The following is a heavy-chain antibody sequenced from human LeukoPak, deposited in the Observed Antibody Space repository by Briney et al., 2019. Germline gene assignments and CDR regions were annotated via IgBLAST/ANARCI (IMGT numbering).Heavy chain of an antibody. CDR2: VHYSGST. Sequence: SETLSLTCTVSGGSISPYSWSWIRQPPGKGLEWIGYVHYSGSTSYIPSLESRVTISLDASKNQFSLKLSSVTAADMAVYFCARGALWLGDQWVMDSWGQGTLVTVSS. CDR3: ARGALWLGDQWVMDS. D-gene: IGHD3-10*01. CDR1: GGSISPYS. J-gene: IGHJ4*02. V-gene: IGHV4-59*01.